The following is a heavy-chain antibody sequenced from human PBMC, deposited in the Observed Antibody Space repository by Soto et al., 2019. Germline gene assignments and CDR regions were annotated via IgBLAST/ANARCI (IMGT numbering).Heavy chain of an antibody. Sequence: QVQLVQSGAEVRKPGASVKVSCKASGYPYTNSYMHWVRQAPGQGLEWMGWIHPNTGGTNYAQKFQGRVTMTRDTSVSTVDMELNRLTSDDTAIYFCASDFRTRGWFRQAGNFAMDVWGQGTTVTVS. CDR2: IHPNTGGT. CDR3: ASDFRTRGWFRQAGNFAMDV. J-gene: IGHJ6*02. D-gene: IGHD6-19*01. CDR1: GYPYTNSY. V-gene: IGHV1-2*02.